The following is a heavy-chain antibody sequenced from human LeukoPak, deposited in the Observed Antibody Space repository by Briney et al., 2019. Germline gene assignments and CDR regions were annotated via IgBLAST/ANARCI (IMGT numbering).Heavy chain of an antibody. CDR2: INPSGGST. CDR3: ARGVEIRSIVVVPAEIDY. V-gene: IGHV1-46*01. Sequence: EASVKVSCKASGYTFTSYYMHWVRQAPGQGLEWMGIINPSGGSTSYAQKFQGRVTMTRDTSASTVYMELSSLRSEDTAVYYCARGVEIRSIVVVPAEIDYWGQGTLVTVSS. J-gene: IGHJ4*02. CDR1: GYTFTSYY. D-gene: IGHD2-2*01.